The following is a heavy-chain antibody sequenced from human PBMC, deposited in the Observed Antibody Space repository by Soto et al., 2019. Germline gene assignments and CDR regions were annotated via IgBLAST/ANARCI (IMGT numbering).Heavy chain of an antibody. CDR1: GGSFSGYY. CDR3: ARGRTTVTSKTFDY. CDR2: INHSGST. J-gene: IGHJ4*02. V-gene: IGHV4-34*01. D-gene: IGHD4-17*01. Sequence: PSETLSLTCAVYGGSFSGYYWSWIRQPPGKGLEWIGEINHSGSTNYNPSLKSRVTISVDTSKNQFSLKLSSVTAADTAVYYCARGRTTVTSKTFDYWGQGTLVTVSS.